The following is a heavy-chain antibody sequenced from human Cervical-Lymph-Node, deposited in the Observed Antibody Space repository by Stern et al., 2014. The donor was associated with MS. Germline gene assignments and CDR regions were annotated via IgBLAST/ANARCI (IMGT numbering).Heavy chain of an antibody. D-gene: IGHD2-15*01. Sequence: QLVQSGAEVKKPGSSVKVSCKASGGTFSNNAISWVRQAPGQGLEWMGRIIPILVLANYAQKFQGRVTISADKSTNTAYMELSSLTSEDTAVYYCGRDCSGGSCVDYWGQGTLVTVSS. CDR3: GRDCSGGSCVDY. J-gene: IGHJ4*02. CDR2: IIPILVLA. CDR1: GGTFSNNA. V-gene: IGHV1-69*09.